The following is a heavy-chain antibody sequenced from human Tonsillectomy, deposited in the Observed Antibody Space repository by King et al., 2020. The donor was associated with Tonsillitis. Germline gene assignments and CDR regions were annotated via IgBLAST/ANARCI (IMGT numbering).Heavy chain of an antibody. CDR1: GFTFSSYA. V-gene: IGHV3-30*04. CDR3: ARERHNSSPFDY. CDR2: ISYDGSNR. Sequence: VQLVESGGGVVPPGRSLRLSCAASGFTFSSYAMHWVRQAPGKGLEWVALISYDGSNRYFADSVQGRFTISRDNSKNTLFLQMNSLRTEDTAVYYCARERHNSSPFDYWGQGTLVTVSS. D-gene: IGHD6-6*01. J-gene: IGHJ4*02.